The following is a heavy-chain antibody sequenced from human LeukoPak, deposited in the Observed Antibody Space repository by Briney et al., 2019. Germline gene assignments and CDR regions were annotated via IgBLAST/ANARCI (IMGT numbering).Heavy chain of an antibody. J-gene: IGHJ3*02. CDR3: AAIAVVGRALDAFDI. D-gene: IGHD6-19*01. V-gene: IGHV4-34*01. Sequence: PSETLSLTCAVSRGSLSGYYWSWIRQPPGKGREWIGEIYDSTSTNYNPPLKSRVTMSLDTSKNRISLKLSSVTAADTAVYFCAAIAVVGRALDAFDIWGQGTMVTVSS. CDR2: IYDSTST. CDR1: RGSLSGYY.